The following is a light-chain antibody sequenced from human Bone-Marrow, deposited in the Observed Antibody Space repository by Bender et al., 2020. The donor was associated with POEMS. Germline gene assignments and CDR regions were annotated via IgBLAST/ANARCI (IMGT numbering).Light chain of an antibody. V-gene: IGLV1-44*01. Sequence: QSVLTQPPSASGTPGQRVTISCSGGSSNIGAHAVNWYQHLPGTAPKLLIYSSHRRPSEVPDRFSGSRSGTSASLAVSGLQSEDEADYYCNSYTRSSTLVVFGGGTKLPVL. CDR2: SSH. CDR3: NSYTRSSTLVV. J-gene: IGLJ2*01. CDR1: SSNIGAHA.